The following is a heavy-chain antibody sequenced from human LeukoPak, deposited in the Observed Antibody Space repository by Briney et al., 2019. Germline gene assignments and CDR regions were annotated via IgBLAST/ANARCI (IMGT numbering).Heavy chain of an antibody. CDR3: ARNVVPAANDS. J-gene: IGHJ5*01. V-gene: IGHV3-23*01. Sequence: QPGGSLRLSCAASGFTFSNYAMSWVRQAPGTGLEWVSSIVGIDASPYSAHSVNGRFTISRDNSKSTLYLQMNSLRDEDTAVYYCARNVVPAANDSWGQGTLVTVSS. CDR1: GFTFSNYA. D-gene: IGHD2-2*01. CDR2: IVGIDASP.